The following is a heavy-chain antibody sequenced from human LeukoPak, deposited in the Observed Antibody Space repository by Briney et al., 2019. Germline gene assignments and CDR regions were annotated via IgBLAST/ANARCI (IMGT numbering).Heavy chain of an antibody. CDR2: IYHSGNT. CDR1: GGSISSSNW. V-gene: IGHV4-4*02. Sequence: SETLSLTCTVSGGSISSSNWWNWVRQPPGKGLEWIGEIYHSGNTNYNPSLKSRVTMSVDKSKNQSSLRLIFLTAADTTVYYCARDDSSLATAARPLDDWGQGTLVTVSS. J-gene: IGHJ4*02. D-gene: IGHD6-6*01. CDR3: ARDDSSLATAARPLDD.